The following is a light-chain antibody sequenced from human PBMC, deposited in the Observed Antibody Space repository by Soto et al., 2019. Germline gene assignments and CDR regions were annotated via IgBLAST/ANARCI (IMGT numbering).Light chain of an antibody. CDR1: SSNIGAGYD. J-gene: IGLJ1*01. V-gene: IGLV1-40*01. CDR3: QSYDSSLSAFYV. CDR2: GDI. Sequence: QSVLTQPPSVSGAPGQRVTISCTWSSSNIGAGYDVHWYQQLPGTAPKLLIYGDINRPSGVPDRFSGSRSGTSASLAITGLQAEDEADYYCQSYDSSLSAFYVFGSGTKVTVL.